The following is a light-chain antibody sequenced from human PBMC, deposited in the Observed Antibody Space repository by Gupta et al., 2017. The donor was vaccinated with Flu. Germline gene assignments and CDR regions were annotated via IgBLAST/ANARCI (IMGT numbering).Light chain of an antibody. CDR2: GAS. Sequence: EVVMTQSPATLSVSPGERVTLSCRASQSLSYNLAWYQQKPGQAPRLLIFGASTRATGVPARFSGSGYGTEFTLTISSRQSEDFAVYYCQQYNNWPPTTFGQGTKVEIK. CDR3: QQYNNWPPTT. CDR1: QSLSYN. J-gene: IGKJ1*01. V-gene: IGKV3-15*01.